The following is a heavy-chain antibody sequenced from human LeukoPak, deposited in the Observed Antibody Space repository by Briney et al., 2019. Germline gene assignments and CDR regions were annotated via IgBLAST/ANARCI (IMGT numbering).Heavy chain of an antibody. CDR3: ATEGPTGTTQRDYYYYYMDV. V-gene: IGHV3-11*04. D-gene: IGHD1-1*01. CDR2: ISSSGSTI. J-gene: IGHJ6*03. Sequence: PGGSLRLSCAASGFTFSDYYMSWIRQAPGKGLEWVSYISSSGSTIYYADSVKGRFTISRDNAKNSLYLQMNSLRAEDTAVYYCATEGPTGTTQRDYYYYYMDVWGKGTTVTVSS. CDR1: GFTFSDYY.